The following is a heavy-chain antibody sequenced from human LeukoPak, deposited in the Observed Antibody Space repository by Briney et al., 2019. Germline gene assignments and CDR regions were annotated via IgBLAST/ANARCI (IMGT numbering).Heavy chain of an antibody. J-gene: IGHJ4*02. CDR3: GRGALYYDDY. D-gene: IGHD2-15*01. V-gene: IGHV1-3*03. Sequence: ASVKVSCKASGYTFNTYAMHWVRQAPGQRLEWMGWINAGNGNTKYSQEFQGRVTITRDTSASTAYMELSSLRSEDMAVYYCGRGALYYDDYWGQGTLVTVSS. CDR2: INAGNGNT. CDR1: GYTFNTYA.